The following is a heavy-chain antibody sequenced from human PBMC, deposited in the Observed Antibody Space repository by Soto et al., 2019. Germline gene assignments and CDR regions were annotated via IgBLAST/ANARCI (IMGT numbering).Heavy chain of an antibody. CDR3: ARVRQGCSANNCYFDP. J-gene: IGHJ5*01. CDR1: RGPVPGPAL. CDR2: VHISGHS. V-gene: IGHV4-4*02. Sequence: PSPPSTLSRGPVPGPALWDWGRPAPDKGLEWIAEVHISGHSNYNPSLRSRVSVSIDSSKNQFYLNLNSVTAADTAIYYCARVRQGCSANNCYFDPWGQGTQVTVSS. D-gene: IGHD1-1*01.